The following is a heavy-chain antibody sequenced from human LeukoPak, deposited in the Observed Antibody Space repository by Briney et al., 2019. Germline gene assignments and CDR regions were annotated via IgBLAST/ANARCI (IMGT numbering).Heavy chain of an antibody. CDR2: ITPILGLR. V-gene: IGHV1-69*04. CDR3: ARGRGSRTGFNGDYLDY. J-gene: IGHJ4*02. CDR1: GGPFSSHA. Sequence: SVKDSCKTSGGPFSSHAINWVRQAPGQGLEWVGRITPILGLRNYAQKFQGRVTITADKSTTTVSMDLTSLTSEDTAVYFCARGRGSRTGFNGDYLDYWGQGTLVTVTS. D-gene: IGHD3/OR15-3a*01.